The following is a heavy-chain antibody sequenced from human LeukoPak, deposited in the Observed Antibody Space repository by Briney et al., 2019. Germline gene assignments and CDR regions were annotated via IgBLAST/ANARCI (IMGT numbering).Heavy chain of an antibody. J-gene: IGHJ4*02. Sequence: PGGSLRLSCAASGFTFSDYYMSWIRQAPGKGLEWVSYISSSGSTIYCADSVKGRFTISRDNAKNSLYLQMNSLRAEDTAVYYCARSQAYYDSSGTPRFDYWGQGTLVTASS. CDR1: GFTFSDYY. V-gene: IGHV3-11*01. CDR2: ISSSGSTI. CDR3: ARSQAYYDSSGTPRFDY. D-gene: IGHD3-22*01.